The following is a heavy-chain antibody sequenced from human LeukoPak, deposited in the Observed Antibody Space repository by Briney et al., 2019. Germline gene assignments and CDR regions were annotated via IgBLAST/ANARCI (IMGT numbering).Heavy chain of an antibody. J-gene: IGHJ5*02. Sequence: SETLSLTCTVSGGSISSSVSYWGWIRQPPGKGLEWIGSIYYSGNTYNPSLKSRVTISVDTSKNQFSLNLTSVNAADTAVYYCARVMAARREDHNWFDPWGQGTLVTVSS. V-gene: IGHV4-39*07. CDR1: GGSISSSVSY. CDR2: IYYSGNT. CDR3: ARVMAARREDHNWFDP. D-gene: IGHD6-6*01.